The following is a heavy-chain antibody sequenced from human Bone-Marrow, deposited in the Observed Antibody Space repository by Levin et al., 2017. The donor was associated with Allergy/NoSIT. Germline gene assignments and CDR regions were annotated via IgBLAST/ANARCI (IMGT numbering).Heavy chain of an antibody. D-gene: IGHD4-17*01. Sequence: GGSLRLSCAASGFNFNTHSMNWVRQAPGKGLEWISSISSSSVYIYYADSVKGRFTISRDNAKNSLYLQMNSLRAEDTAVYYCAGGSSTTVYYFDSWGQGTLVTVSS. J-gene: IGHJ4*02. CDR3: AGGSSTTVYYFDS. CDR1: GFNFNTHS. V-gene: IGHV3-21*01. CDR2: ISSSSVYI.